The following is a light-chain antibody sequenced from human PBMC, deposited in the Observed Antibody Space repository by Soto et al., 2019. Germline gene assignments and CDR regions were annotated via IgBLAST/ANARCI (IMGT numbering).Light chain of an antibody. J-gene: IGKJ4*01. CDR3: QQYYSTPRLT. CDR1: QSVLYSSNTKNY. Sequence: DIVMTQSPDSLAVSLGERATINCKSSQSVLYSSNTKNYLAWYQQKPGQPPRLLIYWASTRESGVPYRFSGTGSGTDFTLTISSLQAEDVAVYYCQQYYSTPRLTFGGGTKVEIK. CDR2: WAS. V-gene: IGKV4-1*01.